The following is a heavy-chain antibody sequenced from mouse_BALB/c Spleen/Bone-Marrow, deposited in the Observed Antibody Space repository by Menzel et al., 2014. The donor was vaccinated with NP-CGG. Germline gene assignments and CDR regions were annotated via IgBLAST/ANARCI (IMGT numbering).Heavy chain of an antibody. Sequence: QVQLKESGTELVKPGASVKLSCKASGYTFTGYCMFWVKQRPGQGLEWIGEINPSNGGTVFNEKFKSKVTLTADKSSSTAYIQHSRLTSEDSAVCYCIRSAGTGFAYWGQGTLVTVS. CDR3: IRSAGTGFAY. J-gene: IGHJ3*01. CDR1: GYTFTGYC. D-gene: IGHD3-3*01. V-gene: IGHV1-53*01. CDR2: INPSNGGT.